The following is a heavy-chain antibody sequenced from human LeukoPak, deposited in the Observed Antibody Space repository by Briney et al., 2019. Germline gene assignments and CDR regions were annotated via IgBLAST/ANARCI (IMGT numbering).Heavy chain of an antibody. CDR1: GGSISSSSYY. J-gene: IGHJ3*02. V-gene: IGHV4-39*07. CDR2: IYYSGST. D-gene: IGHD3-3*01. Sequence: PSETLSLTCTVSGGSISSSSYYRGWIRQPPGKGLEWIGSIYYSGSTYYNPSLKSRVTISVDTSKNQFSLKLSSVTAADTAVYYCARSSVDAFDIWGQGTMVTVSS. CDR3: ARSSVDAFDI.